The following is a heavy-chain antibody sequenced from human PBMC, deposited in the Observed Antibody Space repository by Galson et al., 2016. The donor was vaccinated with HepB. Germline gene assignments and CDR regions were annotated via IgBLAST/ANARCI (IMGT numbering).Heavy chain of an antibody. CDR1: GYTFTSYS. J-gene: IGHJ4*02. V-gene: IGHV1-3*01. CDR2: INAGNGRP. Sequence: SVKVSCKASGYTFTSYSLHWLRQAPGQRPEWLGWINAGNGRPRHSLTFQGRLSISRDTSASPVHMEMSSLTSERTALYYCARARRDTTGYFFYFDFRGQGTWVTVSS. D-gene: IGHD3-22*01. CDR3: ARARRDTTGYFFYFDF.